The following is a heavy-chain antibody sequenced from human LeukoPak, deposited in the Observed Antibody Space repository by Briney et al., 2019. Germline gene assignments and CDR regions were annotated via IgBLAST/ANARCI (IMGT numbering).Heavy chain of an antibody. J-gene: IGHJ6*03. CDR2: IYYSGST. Sequence: SETLSLTCTVSGGSISSSSYYWGWIRQPPGKGLEWIGSIYYSGSTYYNPSLKSRVTISVDTSKNQFSLKLSSVTAADTAVYYCARVLWAYYYYMDVWGKGTTVTVSS. V-gene: IGHV4-39*07. CDR1: GGSISSSSYY. CDR3: ARVLWAYYYYMDV. D-gene: IGHD2/OR15-2a*01.